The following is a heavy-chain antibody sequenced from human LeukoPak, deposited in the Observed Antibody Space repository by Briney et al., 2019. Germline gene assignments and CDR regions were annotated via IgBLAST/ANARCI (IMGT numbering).Heavy chain of an antibody. J-gene: IGHJ6*03. CDR1: GGFISSYY. V-gene: IGHV4-59*07. CDR2: NYYSGST. CDR3: ARFTDSSGYYPSYYYYYMDV. Sequence: SDTLTLTCTVWGGFISSYYGSWIRQPTGKGLEWIGYNYYSGSTNYNPSLKSRVTISVDTSKNQFSLKLSSVTAADTAVYYCARFTDSSGYYPSYYYYYMDVWGKGTTVTVSS. D-gene: IGHD3-22*01.